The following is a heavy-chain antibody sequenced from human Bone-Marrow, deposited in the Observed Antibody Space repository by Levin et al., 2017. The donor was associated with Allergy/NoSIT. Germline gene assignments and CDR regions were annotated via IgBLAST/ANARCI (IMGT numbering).Heavy chain of an antibody. CDR1: GGSFSDYS. J-gene: IGHJ4*02. V-gene: IGHV4-34*01. CDR3: AREFFGY. Sequence: SETLSLTCAVYGGSFSDYSWSWIRQSPGKGLEWIGEINHNGSTKYNPSLESRVTISIDTSRRRFSLNLRSVTAADTAVYYCAREFFGYWGQGTLVTVSS. CDR2: INHNGST.